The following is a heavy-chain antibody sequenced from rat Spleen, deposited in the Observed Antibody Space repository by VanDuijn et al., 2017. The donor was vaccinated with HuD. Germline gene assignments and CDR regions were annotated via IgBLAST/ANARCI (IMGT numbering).Heavy chain of an antibody. CDR1: GFSLTSYH. CDR2: ISSVGIT. D-gene: IGHD1-12*02. V-gene: IGHV2S12*01. CDR3: TRDHSYWGSYYPGGFAY. J-gene: IGHJ3*01. Sequence: QVHLKESGPGLVQPSQTLSLTCTVSGFSLTSYHVSWVRQPPGKGLEWIAAISSVGITYYNSALKSRLSISRDTSKSQVFLEMNSLQTEDTAIYFCTRDHSYWGSYYPGGFAYWGQGTLVTVSS.